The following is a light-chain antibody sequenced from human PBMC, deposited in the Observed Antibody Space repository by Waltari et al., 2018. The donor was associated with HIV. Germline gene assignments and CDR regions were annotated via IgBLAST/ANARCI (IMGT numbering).Light chain of an antibody. CDR3: SSYAGNYNLV. CDR1: SSDIGGYDF. CDR2: EVY. Sequence: QSALTQPPSASGSPGQSVTISCTGSSSDIGGYDFVSWFQQHPGKAPKLVIYEVYMRPSGVPDRFSGSKSGNTASLTVSGLQAEDEAYYHCSSYAGNYNLVFGGGTKLTVL. J-gene: IGLJ3*02. V-gene: IGLV2-8*01.